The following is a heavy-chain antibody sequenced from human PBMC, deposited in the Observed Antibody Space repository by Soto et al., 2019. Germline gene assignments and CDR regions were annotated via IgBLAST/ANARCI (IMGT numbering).Heavy chain of an antibody. J-gene: IGHJ6*03. V-gene: IGHV3-23*01. CDR2: VSGNDGST. CDR1: GFTFSSYA. Sequence: GGSLRLSCAASGFTFSSYAMNWVRHAPGKGLEWVSGVSGNDGSTNYADAVRGRFTISRDTSRDTLYLQMNSLRAEDTAVYYCAKGIFSTYYYYYMDVWGKGTTVTVAS. CDR3: AKGIFSTYYYYYMDV.